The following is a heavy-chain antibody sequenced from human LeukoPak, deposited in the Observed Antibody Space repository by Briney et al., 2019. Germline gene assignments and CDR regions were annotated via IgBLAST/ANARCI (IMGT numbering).Heavy chain of an antibody. J-gene: IGHJ4*02. CDR1: GFTFSRSW. D-gene: IGHD2-21*01. Sequence: GGSLRLSCVASGFTFSRSWMDWVRQAPGKGLEWVANIKEDGSQTYYVDSAKGRFTISRDNAKNSLYLQMDSLGVEDTAIYYCANSLDYWGRGTLVTVSS. V-gene: IGHV3-7*01. CDR2: IKEDGSQT. CDR3: ANSLDY.